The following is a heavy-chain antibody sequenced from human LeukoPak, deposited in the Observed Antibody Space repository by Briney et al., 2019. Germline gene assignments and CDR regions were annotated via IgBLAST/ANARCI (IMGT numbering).Heavy chain of an antibody. D-gene: IGHD6-13*01. CDR2: INPNSGNT. CDR1: GYTFTSYD. Sequence: ASVKVSCKASGYTFTSYDINWVRQATGQGLEWMGWINPNSGNTGYAQKFQGRVTITRNTSISTVYMELSSLRSEDTAVYYCARDDSSSSWYYFDYWGQGTLVSVSS. CDR3: ARDDSSSSWYYFDY. J-gene: IGHJ4*02. V-gene: IGHV1-8*03.